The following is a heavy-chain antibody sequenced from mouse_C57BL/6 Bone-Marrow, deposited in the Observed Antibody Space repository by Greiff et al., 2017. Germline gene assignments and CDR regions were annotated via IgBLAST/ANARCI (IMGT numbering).Heavy chain of an antibody. CDR1: GYTFTGYW. CDR2: ILPGSGST. CDR3: AIPRYDYDGTGYFDY. Sequence: QVQLQQSGAELMKPGASVKLSCKATGYTFTGYWIEWVKQRPGHGLEWIGEILPGSGSTNYNEKFKGKATFTADTSSNTAYMQLSSLTTEDSAIYYCAIPRYDYDGTGYFDYWGQGTTLTVSS. V-gene: IGHV1-9*01. D-gene: IGHD2-4*01. J-gene: IGHJ2*01.